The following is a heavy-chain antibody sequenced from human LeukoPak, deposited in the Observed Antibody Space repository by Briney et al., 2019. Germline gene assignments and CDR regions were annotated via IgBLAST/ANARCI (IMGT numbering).Heavy chain of an antibody. V-gene: IGHV3-30-3*01. J-gene: IGHJ4*02. D-gene: IGHD6-19*01. CDR1: GFTFSSYA. Sequence: GGSPRLSCAASGFTFSSYAMHWVRQAPGKGLEWVAVISYDGSNKYYADSVKGRFTISRDNSKNTLYLQMNSLRAEGTAVYYCARDLRYSSGWTYDYWGQGTLVTVSS. CDR2: ISYDGSNK. CDR3: ARDLRYSSGWTYDY.